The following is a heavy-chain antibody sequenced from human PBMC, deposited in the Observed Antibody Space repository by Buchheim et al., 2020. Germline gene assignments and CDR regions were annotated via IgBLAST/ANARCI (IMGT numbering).Heavy chain of an antibody. J-gene: IGHJ6*02. CDR1: GGSFSGYY. V-gene: IGHV4-34*01. CDR2: INHSGST. CDR3: ARVWAGFGSGYYIVARGFMDV. Sequence: QVQLQQWGAGLLKPSETLSLTCAVYGGSFSGYYWSWIRQPPGKGLEWIGEINHSGSTNYNPSLKSRVTISVDTSKNQLSLKLSSVTAADTAVYYCARVWAGFGSGYYIVARGFMDVWGQGTT. D-gene: IGHD3-3*01.